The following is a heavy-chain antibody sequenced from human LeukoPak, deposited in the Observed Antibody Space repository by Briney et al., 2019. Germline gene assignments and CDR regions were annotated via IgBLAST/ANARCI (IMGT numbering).Heavy chain of an antibody. V-gene: IGHV3-23*01. Sequence: PGGSLRLSCTSSGFILSSFAMSWVRQAPGKGLEWVSSISSPGGNTYYADSVKGRFTISRDNSNNLVYLQVNSLRAEDTAAYYCAKTRNGYTTEYLQHWGQGTLVTVSS. CDR1: GFILSSFA. D-gene: IGHD5-24*01. J-gene: IGHJ1*01. CDR3: AKTRNGYTTEYLQH. CDR2: ISSPGGNT.